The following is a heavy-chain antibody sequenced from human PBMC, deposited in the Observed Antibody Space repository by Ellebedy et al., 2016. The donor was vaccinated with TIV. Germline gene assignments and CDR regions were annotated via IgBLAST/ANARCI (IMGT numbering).Heavy chain of an antibody. V-gene: IGHV3-23*01. CDR2: ISGPSDYI. CDR3: ARTQGNSGSYYPLFY. CDR1: GFTFSNYA. Sequence: GESLKISCAASGFTFSNYAMMWVRLAPGKGLEWVSSISGPSDYIYYAGSVKGRFTISRDGSKNTLYLQMNSLRADDTAVYYCARTQGNSGSYYPLFYWGQGTLVTVSS. D-gene: IGHD1-26*01. J-gene: IGHJ4*02.